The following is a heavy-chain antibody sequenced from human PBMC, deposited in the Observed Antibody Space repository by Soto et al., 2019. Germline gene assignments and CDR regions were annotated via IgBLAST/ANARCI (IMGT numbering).Heavy chain of an antibody. Sequence: PSETLSLTCAVSGVSISSGNWWTWVRQTPQRGLEYIGEIFHDGTANYYPSFERRVAISVDTSKNQFSLKLTSVTAADTAIYFCARLVYDTRLNYMYFDFWGREPWSPSP. V-gene: IGHV4-4*02. J-gene: IGHJ4*02. CDR2: IFHDGTA. CDR1: GVSISSGNW. D-gene: IGHD3-10*01. CDR3: ARLVYDTRLNYMYFDF.